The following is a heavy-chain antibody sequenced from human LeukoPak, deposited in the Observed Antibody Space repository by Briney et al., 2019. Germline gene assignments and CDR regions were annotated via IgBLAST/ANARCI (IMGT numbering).Heavy chain of an antibody. V-gene: IGHV5-51*01. D-gene: IGHD2-2*02. Sequence: GESLKVSCKGSGYSFTSYWIGWVRQMPGKGLEWMGIIYPGDSDTRYSPSFQGQVTISADKSISTAYLQWSSLKASDTAMYYCARGTLGYCSSTSCYNLDYWGQGTLVTVSS. CDR2: IYPGDSDT. CDR3: ARGTLGYCSSTSCYNLDY. J-gene: IGHJ4*02. CDR1: GYSFTSYW.